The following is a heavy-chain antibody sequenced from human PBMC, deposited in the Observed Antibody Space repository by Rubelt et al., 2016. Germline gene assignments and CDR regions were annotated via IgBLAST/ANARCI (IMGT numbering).Heavy chain of an antibody. CDR2: MNPNSGNT. CDR3: ARVRSAYYAIDI. V-gene: IGHV1-8*01. CDR1: GYTFTSYD. Sequence: QVQLVQSGAEVKKPGASVKVSCKASGYTFTSYDINWVRQATGQGLEWMGWMNPNSGNTGFERKFQGRVTSTRNTSISTAYMELSRLRSEDTAVYYCARVRSAYYAIDIWGQGTMVTVSS. J-gene: IGHJ3*02. D-gene: IGHD3-10*01.